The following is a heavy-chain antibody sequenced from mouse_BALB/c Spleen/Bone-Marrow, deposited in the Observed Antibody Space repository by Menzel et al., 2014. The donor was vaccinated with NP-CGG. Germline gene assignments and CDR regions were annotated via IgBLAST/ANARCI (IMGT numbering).Heavy chain of an antibody. J-gene: IGHJ4*01. CDR1: GYTFTSYY. V-gene: IGHV1S56*01. Sequence: QVQLKESGPELVKPGASVRISCKASGYTFTSYYIHWVKQRPGQGLEWIGWIYPGNVNTKYNEKFKGRATLTADKSSSTAYMQRSSLTSEDTAVYYCARFDYGSSYAMDYWGQGTSVTVSS. CDR2: IYPGNVNT. D-gene: IGHD1-1*01. CDR3: ARFDYGSSYAMDY.